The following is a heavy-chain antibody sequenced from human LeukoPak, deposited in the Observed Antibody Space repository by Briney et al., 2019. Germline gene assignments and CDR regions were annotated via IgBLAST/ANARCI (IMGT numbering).Heavy chain of an antibody. CDR1: GFTFSSYA. CDR3: ARDPRYSSTWYYFDY. Sequence: GGSLRLSCAASGFTFSSYALHWVRQAPGKGLEWVAVVWYDGSKKYYADSVKGRFTISRDNSKNTLYLQRNSLRAEDTAVYYCARDPRYSSTWYYFDYWGQGTLVTVSS. CDR2: VWYDGSKK. J-gene: IGHJ4*02. V-gene: IGHV3-33*01. D-gene: IGHD6-13*01.